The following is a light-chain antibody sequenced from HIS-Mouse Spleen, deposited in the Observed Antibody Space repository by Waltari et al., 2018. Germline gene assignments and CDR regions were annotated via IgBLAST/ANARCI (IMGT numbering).Light chain of an antibody. CDR1: QGISSA. CDR3: QQFNSYPT. J-gene: IGKJ5*01. CDR2: DAS. Sequence: AIQLTQSPSSLSASVGDRVTITCRASQGISSALAWYQQKPGKAPKLLSYDASSLESGVPSRFSGSGSGTDFTLTISSLQPEDFATYYCQQFNSYPTFGQGTRLEIK. V-gene: IGKV1-13*02.